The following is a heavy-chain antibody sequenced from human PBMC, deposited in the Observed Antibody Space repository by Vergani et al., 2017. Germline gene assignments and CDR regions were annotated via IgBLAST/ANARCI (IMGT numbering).Heavy chain of an antibody. D-gene: IGHD6-13*01. CDR1: GGTFSSYT. Sequence: QVQLVQSGAEVKKPGSSVKVSCKASGGTFSSYTISWVRKAPGQGLEWMGRIITILGIANYAQKFQGRVTITADKSTSTAYMELSSLRSEDTAVYYCARALSSSWDPGAFDIWGQGTMVTVSS. J-gene: IGHJ3*02. CDR3: ARALSSSWDPGAFDI. V-gene: IGHV1-69*02. CDR2: IITILGIA.